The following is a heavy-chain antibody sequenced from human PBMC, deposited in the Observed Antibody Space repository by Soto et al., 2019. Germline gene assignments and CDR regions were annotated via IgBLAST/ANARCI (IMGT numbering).Heavy chain of an antibody. CDR1: GGSISSYY. Sequence: SETLSLTCTVSGGSISSYYWSWIRQPPGKGLEWIGYIYYSGSTNYNPSLKSRVTISVDTSKNQFSLKLSSVTAADTAVYYCARDYGGNYYFDYLGQGTLVTVSS. CDR3: ARDYGGNYYFDY. CDR2: IYYSGST. J-gene: IGHJ4*02. V-gene: IGHV4-59*01. D-gene: IGHD4-17*01.